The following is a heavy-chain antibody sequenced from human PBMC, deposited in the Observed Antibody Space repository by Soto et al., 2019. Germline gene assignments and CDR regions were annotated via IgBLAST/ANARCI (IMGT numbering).Heavy chain of an antibody. J-gene: IGHJ6*03. V-gene: IGHV1-18*04. CDR2: MSTDNATA. CDR3: GRVVTGYYYMDV. CDR1: GYTFTNYG. Sequence: ASVKVSCKASGYTFTNYGINWVRQAPGQGLEWMGWMSTDNATAHYAQNLQGRVTMYTETSTNTAYMELRSLRSDDTAVYYCGRVVTGYYYMDVWGKGTTVTVSS. D-gene: IGHD2-8*02.